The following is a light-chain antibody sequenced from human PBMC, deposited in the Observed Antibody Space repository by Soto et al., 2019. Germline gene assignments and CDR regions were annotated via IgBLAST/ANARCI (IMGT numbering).Light chain of an antibody. Sequence: IVMTQSPDSLAVSLVESATINCKSSQSVLYSSDNKNYLAWYQQKPGQAPRLLIDDASTRAAGIPARFNGGGSGTEFTLTISSLQSEDFALYYCQQFHNWPLSFGGGTKVDI. CDR3: QQFHNWPLS. CDR2: DAS. J-gene: IGKJ4*01. CDR1: QSVLYSSDNKNY. V-gene: IGKV4-1*01.